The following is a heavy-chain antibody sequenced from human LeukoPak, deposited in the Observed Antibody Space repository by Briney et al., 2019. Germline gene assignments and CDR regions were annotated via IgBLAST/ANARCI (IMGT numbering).Heavy chain of an antibody. CDR1: GFTVTNNY. J-gene: IGHJ4*02. CDR2: IYSDGST. Sequence: PGGSLRLSCAASGFTVTNNYINWVRQAPGKGLEWVSVIYSDGSTFYPDSVKGRFTISRHNSKNIVYLQMNSLRTEDTAVYYCAKDLTNGWGTFDYWGQGTLVTVSS. V-gene: IGHV3-53*04. D-gene: IGHD3-16*01. CDR3: AKDLTNGWGTFDY.